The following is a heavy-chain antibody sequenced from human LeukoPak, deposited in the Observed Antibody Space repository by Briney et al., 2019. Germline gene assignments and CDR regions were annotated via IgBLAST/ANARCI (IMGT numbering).Heavy chain of an antibody. D-gene: IGHD2-15*01. CDR1: GFTFSSYA. CDR2: ISGSGGGT. J-gene: IGHJ4*02. Sequence: GGSLRLSCAAYGFTFSSYAMSWVRQPPGRGLEWVSTISGSGGGTYYADSVKGRFTISRDNSKNTLYLQMNSLRPEDTAVYYCAGYFCSGGSCYRYFDYWGQGTLVTVSS. V-gene: IGHV3-23*01. CDR3: AGYFCSGGSCYRYFDY.